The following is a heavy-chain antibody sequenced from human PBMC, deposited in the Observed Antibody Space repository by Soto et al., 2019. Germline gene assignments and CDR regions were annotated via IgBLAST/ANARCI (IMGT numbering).Heavy chain of an antibody. CDR1: GFTFTSYC. CDR3: ATYYCAREGSSGWPFDY. J-gene: IGHJ4*02. D-gene: IGHD6-19*01. Sequence: ASVKVSCKTFGFTFTSYCMHWVRQAPGQGLEWMGIINPSGGGTSYAQKFQGRVTMTRDTSTSTAYMEMSSLRYEDTAMYYCATYYCAREGSSGWPFDYWGQGTLVTVSS. V-gene: IGHV1-46*01. CDR2: INPSGGGT.